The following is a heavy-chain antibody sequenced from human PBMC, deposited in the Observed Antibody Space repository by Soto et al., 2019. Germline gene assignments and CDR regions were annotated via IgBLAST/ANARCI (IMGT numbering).Heavy chain of an antibody. CDR3: ASGDYYCSSTSCFSPNYYYYYGMDV. D-gene: IGHD2-2*01. CDR2: INPSGGST. CDR1: GYTFTSYY. Sequence: ASVKVSCKASGYTFTSYYMHWVRQAPGQGLEWMGIINPSGGSTSYAQKFQGRVTMTRDTSTSTVYMELGSLGSEDTAVYYCASGDYYCSSTSCFSPNYYYYYGMDVWGQGTTVTVSS. V-gene: IGHV1-46*01. J-gene: IGHJ6*02.